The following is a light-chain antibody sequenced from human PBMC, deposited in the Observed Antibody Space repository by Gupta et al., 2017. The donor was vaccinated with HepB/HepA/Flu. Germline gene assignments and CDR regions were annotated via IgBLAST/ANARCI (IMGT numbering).Light chain of an antibody. CDR2: TTA. CDR3: QQDQSVPWT. CDR1: QDISSF. J-gene: IGKJ1*01. V-gene: IGKV1-27*01. Sequence: IQMTQSPSFLSASVGDRVTITCRASQDISSFLAWYQHRPGEAPNLLMYTTATLHSGVPSRFSGSGSGTDFTLTIDSLQPEDVATYYCQQDQSVPWTFGQGTKVVIK.